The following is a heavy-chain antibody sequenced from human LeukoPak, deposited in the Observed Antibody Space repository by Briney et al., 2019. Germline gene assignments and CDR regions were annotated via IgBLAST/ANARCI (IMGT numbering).Heavy chain of an antibody. J-gene: IGHJ4*02. Sequence: GGSLRLSCAASGFTFSSYTMNWVRQAPGRGLGWVSSISSGSSYIYFADSVKGRFSISRDNAKKSLSLQMNILRAEDTAVYYCARNGIVGAGYYFDYWGQGTLVTVSS. CDR1: GFTFSSYT. V-gene: IGHV3-21*01. CDR3: ARNGIVGAGYYFDY. CDR2: ISSGSSYI. D-gene: IGHD1-26*01.